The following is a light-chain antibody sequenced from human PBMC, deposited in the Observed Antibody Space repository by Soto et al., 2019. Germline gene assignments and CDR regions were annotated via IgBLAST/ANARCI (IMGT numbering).Light chain of an antibody. V-gene: IGKV1-39*01. Sequence: DIQMTQSPSSLSASVGDRVTITCRASQSISSYLNWYQQKPGKAPKLLIYAASSLQSGVPSRFSGSGSWTDFTRTISSLQPEHFATYYCQQSYSTPLTFGGGTKVEIK. J-gene: IGKJ4*01. CDR1: QSISSY. CDR2: AAS. CDR3: QQSYSTPLT.